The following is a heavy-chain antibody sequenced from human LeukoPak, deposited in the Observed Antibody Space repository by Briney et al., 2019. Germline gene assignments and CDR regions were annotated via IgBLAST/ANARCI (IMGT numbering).Heavy chain of an antibody. Sequence: GGSLRLSCATSGFTFDDYATHWVRQAPGKGLEWVSGISWNSGSIGYADSVKGRFTISRDNAKNSLYLQMNSLRAEDTALYYCAKGRDGYNLYDYWGQGTLVTVSS. CDR2: ISWNSGSI. D-gene: IGHD5-12*01. CDR3: AKGRDGYNLYDY. CDR1: GFTFDDYA. V-gene: IGHV3-9*01. J-gene: IGHJ4*02.